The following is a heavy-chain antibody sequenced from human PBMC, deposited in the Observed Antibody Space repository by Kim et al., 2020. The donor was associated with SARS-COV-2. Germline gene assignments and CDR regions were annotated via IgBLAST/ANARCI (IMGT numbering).Heavy chain of an antibody. J-gene: IGHJ4*02. CDR2: ISGSGGST. Sequence: GGSLRLSCAASGFTFSSYAMSWVRQAPGKGLEWVSAISGSGGSTYYADSVKGRFTISRDNSKNTLYLQMNSLRAEDTAVYYCAKGLYWGEFGEGIMLPYFDYWGQGTLVTVSS. V-gene: IGHV3-23*01. D-gene: IGHD3-10*01. CDR3: AKGLYWGEFGEGIMLPYFDY. CDR1: GFTFSSYA.